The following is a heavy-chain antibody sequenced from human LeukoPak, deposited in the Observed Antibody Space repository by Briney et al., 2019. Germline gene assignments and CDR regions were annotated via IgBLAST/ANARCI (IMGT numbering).Heavy chain of an antibody. J-gene: IGHJ6*03. CDR3: ARDRDDFWSGHKGYMDV. CDR2: IYYSGST. V-gene: IGHV4-59*01. Sequence: SETLSLTCTVSGGSISSYYWSWIRQPPGKGLEWIGYIYYSGSTNYNPSLKSRVTISVDTSKNQFSLKLSSVTAADTAVYYCARDRDDFWSGHKGYMDVWGKGTTVTVSS. D-gene: IGHD3-3*01. CDR1: GGSISSYY.